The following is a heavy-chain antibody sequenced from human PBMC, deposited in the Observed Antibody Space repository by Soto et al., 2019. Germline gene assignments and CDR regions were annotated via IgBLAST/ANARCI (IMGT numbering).Heavy chain of an antibody. CDR2: FISMYGSA. V-gene: IGHV1-69*01. Sequence: QVQLLQSGPEVRKPGSSVRISCKASGGTFNNHLVTWVRQAPGQGLEWMGGFISMYGSAHYAQKFQGRVLFTADESTGTAYMELSSLRSDDTATFFCARALQLDYLHGLDVWGQGTTVTVSS. CDR1: GGTFNNHL. J-gene: IGHJ6*02. D-gene: IGHD2-21*01. CDR3: ARALQLDYLHGLDV.